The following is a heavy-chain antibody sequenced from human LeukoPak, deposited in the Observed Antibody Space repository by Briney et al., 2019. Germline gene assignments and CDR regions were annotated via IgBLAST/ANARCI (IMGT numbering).Heavy chain of an antibody. J-gene: IGHJ6*03. CDR3: ARHHQYPITYYMDV. D-gene: IGHD3-10*01. CDR1: GHTFSNYG. Sequence: GASVKVSCKASGHTFSNYGISWVRQAPGQGLEWMGWISAYNGNTNYAQKLQGRITMTTDTSTSTAYMELRSLRSDDTAVYYCARHHQYPITYYMDVWGKGTTVTVSS. V-gene: IGHV1-18*01. CDR2: ISAYNGNT.